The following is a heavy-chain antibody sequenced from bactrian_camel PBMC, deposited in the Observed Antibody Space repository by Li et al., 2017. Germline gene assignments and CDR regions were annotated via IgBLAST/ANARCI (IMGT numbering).Heavy chain of an antibody. D-gene: IGHD4*01. CDR2: IITTDGTT. CDR1: GYTGDTNC. Sequence: VQLVESGGGSVQAGGSLRLSCKASGYTGDTNCMGWFRQAPGKKREGVAFIITTDGTTSYDDSVKGRFTISRDNAKDTVYLQMNSLKPEDTAMYTCAADRSFFTATATDKSEYDYWGQGTQVTVS. J-gene: IGHJ4*01. V-gene: IGHV3S63*01. CDR3: AADRSFFTATATDKSEYDY.